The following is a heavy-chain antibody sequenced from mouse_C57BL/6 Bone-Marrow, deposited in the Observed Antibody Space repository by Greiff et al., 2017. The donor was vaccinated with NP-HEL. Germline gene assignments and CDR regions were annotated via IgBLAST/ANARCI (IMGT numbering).Heavy chain of an antibody. V-gene: IGHV1-59*01. J-gene: IGHJ2*01. CDR1: GYTFTSYW. Sequence: QVQLQQPGAELVRPGTSVKLSCKASGYTFTSYWMHWVKQRPGQGLEWIGVIDPSDSYTNYNQKFKGKATLTVDTSSSTAYMQLSSLTSEDSAVYYCARQYYGSGWGQGTTLTVSS. D-gene: IGHD1-1*01. CDR2: IDPSDSYT. CDR3: ARQYYGSG.